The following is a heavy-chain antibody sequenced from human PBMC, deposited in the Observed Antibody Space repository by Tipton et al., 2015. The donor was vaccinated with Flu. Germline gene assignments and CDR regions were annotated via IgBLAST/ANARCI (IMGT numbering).Heavy chain of an antibody. Sequence: TLSLTCAVSGDSISSDYYWGWIRQFPGKGLEWIGTVSRTGSTIYNPSLKSRVTISIDRSKNQFSLKLSSVTAADTAVYYCARDFKQQLAFDYWGQGTLVTVSS. CDR1: GDSISSDYY. V-gene: IGHV4-38-2*02. CDR2: VSRTGST. D-gene: IGHD6-13*01. J-gene: IGHJ4*02. CDR3: ARDFKQQLAFDY.